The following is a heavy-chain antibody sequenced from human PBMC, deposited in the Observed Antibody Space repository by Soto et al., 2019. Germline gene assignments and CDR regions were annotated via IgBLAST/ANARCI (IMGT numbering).Heavy chain of an antibody. Sequence: GGSLRLSCAASGFTFSSYWMHWVRQAPGKGLVWVSRINSDGSSTSYADSVKGRFTISRDNAKNTLYLQMNSLRAEDTAVYYCTREDDIVSDVFEIWGQGTMDTVPS. J-gene: IGHJ3*02. CDR2: INSDGSST. CDR1: GFTFSSYW. V-gene: IGHV3-74*01. D-gene: IGHD2-15*01. CDR3: TREDDIVSDVFEI.